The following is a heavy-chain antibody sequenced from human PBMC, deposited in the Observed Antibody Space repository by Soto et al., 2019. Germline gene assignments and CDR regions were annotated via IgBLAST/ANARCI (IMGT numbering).Heavy chain of an antibody. Sequence: ASVKVSCKASEYTFNSNYMHWVRQAPGQGLEWMGWINPNSGGTNYAQKFQGWVTMTRDTSISTAYMELSRLRSDDTAVYYCARGGYSGYDFDYWGQGTLVTVSS. CDR1: EYTFNSNY. V-gene: IGHV1-2*04. D-gene: IGHD5-12*01. CDR2: INPNSGGT. J-gene: IGHJ4*02. CDR3: ARGGYSGYDFDY.